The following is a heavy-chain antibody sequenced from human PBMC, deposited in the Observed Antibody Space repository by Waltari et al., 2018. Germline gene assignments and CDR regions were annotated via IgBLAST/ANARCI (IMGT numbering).Heavy chain of an antibody. CDR1: GGSISSYY. CDR2: IYYSGST. J-gene: IGHJ5*02. D-gene: IGHD6-6*01. V-gene: IGHV4-59*01. CDR3: ARSSIAARRNWFDP. Sequence: QVQLQESGPGLVKPSETLSLTCTVSGGSISSYYWSWIRQPPGKGLEWIGYIYYSGSTNYNPSLKSRVTISVDTSKNQFSLKLSSVTAADTAVYYCARSSIAARRNWFDPWGQGTLVTVSS.